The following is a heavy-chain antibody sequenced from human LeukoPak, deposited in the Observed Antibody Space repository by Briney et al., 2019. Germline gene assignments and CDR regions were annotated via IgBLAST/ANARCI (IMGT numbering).Heavy chain of an antibody. CDR3: ARDYYYDSSGYPALPDY. Sequence: SVKVSCKASGYTFTGYYMHWVRQAPGQGLEWMGRIIPILGVANYGQKFQGRVTITADRSTNTAYMELSSLRSEDTAVYYCARDYYYDSSGYPALPDYWGQGTLVTVSS. CDR2: IIPILGVA. J-gene: IGHJ4*02. V-gene: IGHV1-69*04. CDR1: GYTFTGYY. D-gene: IGHD3-22*01.